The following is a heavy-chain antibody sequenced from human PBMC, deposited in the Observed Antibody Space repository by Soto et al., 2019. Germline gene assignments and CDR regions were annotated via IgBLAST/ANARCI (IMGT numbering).Heavy chain of an antibody. V-gene: IGHV1-2*04. CDR2: INPNSGGT. J-gene: IGHJ3*02. CDR3: ARTDDYGDYLDAFDI. CDR1: GYTFTSYY. D-gene: IGHD4-17*01. Sequence: ASVKVSCKASGYTFTSYYMHWVRQAPGQGLEWMGWINPNSGGTNYAQKFQGWVTMTRDTSISTAYMELSRLRSDDTAVYYCARTDDYGDYLDAFDIWGQGTMVTV.